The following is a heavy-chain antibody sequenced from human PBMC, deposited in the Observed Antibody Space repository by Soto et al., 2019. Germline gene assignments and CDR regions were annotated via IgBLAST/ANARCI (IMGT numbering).Heavy chain of an antibody. V-gene: IGHV1-3*01. J-gene: IGHJ4*01. CDR1: GYAFTGYH. CDR2: INVGSGNT. Sequence: GASVKVSCKASGYAFTGYHSHWVRQAPGQRIEWMGWINVGSGNTNYPQKVQGRVTITSDTSASTAYMELSSLRFEDTAVYYCAREIPSDWNGLDYWGQGTLLTVSS. CDR3: AREIPSDWNGLDY. D-gene: IGHD1-1*01.